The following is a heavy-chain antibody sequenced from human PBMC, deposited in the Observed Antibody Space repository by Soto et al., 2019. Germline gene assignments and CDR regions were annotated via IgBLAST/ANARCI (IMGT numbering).Heavy chain of an antibody. CDR1: AGTLNNYA. Sequence: VKVSCKASAGTLNNYAINWVRQAPGQGLEWVGGILPVSAPPDYAQKFQGRVSITADHSTGTVYMELSRLKSDDTAVYFCATDSNYDVSNSFWGQGTLVTVS. CDR3: ATDSNYDVSNSF. CDR2: ILPVSAPP. V-gene: IGHV1-69*13. J-gene: IGHJ4*02. D-gene: IGHD3-3*01.